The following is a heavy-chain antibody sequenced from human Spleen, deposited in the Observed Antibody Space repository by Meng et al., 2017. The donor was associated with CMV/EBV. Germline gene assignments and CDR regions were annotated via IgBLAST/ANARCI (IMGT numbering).Heavy chain of an antibody. Sequence: GESLKISCAASGFTFSSYWMHWVRQAPGKGLLWVSRINSDGSSTTYADSVKGRFTISRDNAKNTLYLQMSSLRVEDTAMYYCARDGGAYSSSPDFDYWGQGTLVTV. CDR1: GFTFSSYW. CDR2: INSDGSST. V-gene: IGHV3-74*01. D-gene: IGHD6-6*01. CDR3: ARDGGAYSSSPDFDY. J-gene: IGHJ4*02.